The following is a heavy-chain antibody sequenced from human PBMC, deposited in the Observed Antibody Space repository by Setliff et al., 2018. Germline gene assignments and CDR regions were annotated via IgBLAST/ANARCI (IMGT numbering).Heavy chain of an antibody. D-gene: IGHD3-22*01. CDR1: GGSISSHY. V-gene: IGHV4-59*05. J-gene: IGHJ5*02. CDR3: ARTNYYDSSTYFNWFDP. CDR2: IYYSGST. Sequence: SETLSLTCTVSGGSISSHYWSWIRQPPGKGLEGIGSIYYSGSTYYNPSLKSRVTISVDTSKNQFSLKLSSVTAADTAVYYCARTNYYDSSTYFNWFDPWGQGTLVTVSS.